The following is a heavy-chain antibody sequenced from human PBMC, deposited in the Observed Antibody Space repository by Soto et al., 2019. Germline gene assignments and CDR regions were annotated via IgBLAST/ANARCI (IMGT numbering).Heavy chain of an antibody. D-gene: IGHD3-10*01. CDR2: IIPIFGTA. J-gene: IGHJ6*02. CDR3: AKDRRGSAVTRYPPWYYYGMDV. Sequence: QVQLVQSGAEVKKPGSSVKVSCKASGGTFSSYAISWVRQAPGQGLEWMGGIIPIFGTANYAQKFQGRVTITADESTSTAYMELSSLRSEDTAVYYCAKDRRGSAVTRYPPWYYYGMDVWGQGTTVTVSS. CDR1: GGTFSSYA. V-gene: IGHV1-69*01.